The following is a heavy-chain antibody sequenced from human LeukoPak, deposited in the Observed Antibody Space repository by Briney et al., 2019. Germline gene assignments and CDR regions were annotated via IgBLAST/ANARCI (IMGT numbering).Heavy chain of an antibody. V-gene: IGHV1-2*02. D-gene: IGHD3-9*01. J-gene: IGHJ4*02. Sequence: ASVKVSCKASGYTFTGYYMHWVRQAPGPGLEWMGWINPNSGGTNYAQKFQGRVTMTRDTSISTAYMELSRLRSDDTAVYYCARGSYDILTGFLTEFRGPLDYWGQGTLVTVSS. CDR3: ARGSYDILTGFLTEFRGPLDY. CDR2: INPNSGGT. CDR1: GYTFTGYY.